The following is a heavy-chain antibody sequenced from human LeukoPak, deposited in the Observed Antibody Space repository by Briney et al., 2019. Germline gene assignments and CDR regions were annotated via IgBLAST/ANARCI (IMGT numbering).Heavy chain of an antibody. D-gene: IGHD6-19*01. CDR2: IIPIFGTA. Sequence: SVKVSCKASGGTFSSYAISWVRQAPGQGLEWMGGIIPIFGTANYAQKFQGRVTITADEPTSTAYMELSSLRSEDTAVYYCARDLAVAGFLDYWGQGTLVTVSS. CDR3: ARDLAVAGFLDY. J-gene: IGHJ4*02. V-gene: IGHV1-69*01. CDR1: GGTFSSYA.